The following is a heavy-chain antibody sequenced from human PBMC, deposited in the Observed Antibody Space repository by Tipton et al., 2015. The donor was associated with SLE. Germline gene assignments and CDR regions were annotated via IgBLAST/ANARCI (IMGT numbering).Heavy chain of an antibody. V-gene: IGHV3-48*04. CDR3: ARGSRGWTDYFDY. J-gene: IGHJ4*02. CDR2: ISSSGSTI. Sequence: SLRLSCAASGFTFSSHSMNWVRQAPGKGLEWVSYISSSGSTIYYADSVKGRFTISRDNAKNSLYLQMNSLRAEDTAVYYCARGSRGWTDYFDYWGQGTLVTVSS. CDR1: GFTFSSHS. D-gene: IGHD6-19*01.